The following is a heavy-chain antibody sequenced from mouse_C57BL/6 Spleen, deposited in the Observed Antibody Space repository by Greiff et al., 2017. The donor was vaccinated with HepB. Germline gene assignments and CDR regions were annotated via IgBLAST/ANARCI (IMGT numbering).Heavy chain of an antibody. V-gene: IGHV7-1*01. Sequence: EVKVVESGGGLVQSGRSLRLSCATSGFTFSDFYMEWVRQAPGKGLEWIAASRNKANDYTTEYSASVKGRFIVSRYTSQSILYLQMNALRAEDTSIYYCARVHGDYVFDYWGQGTTLTVSS. CDR2: SRNKANDYTT. J-gene: IGHJ2*01. D-gene: IGHD2-13*01. CDR1: GFTFSDFY. CDR3: ARVHGDYVFDY.